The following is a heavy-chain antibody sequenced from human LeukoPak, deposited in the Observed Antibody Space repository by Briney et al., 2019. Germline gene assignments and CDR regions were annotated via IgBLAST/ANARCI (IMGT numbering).Heavy chain of an antibody. Sequence: PGGSLRLSCAASGFTVSGTHMSWVRQAPGKGLEWVSAMYTGGTTYYADSVKGRFTISRDNSRITLFLHMSSLRADDTAVYYCAKDEATSGGGLASWGQGTLVTVSS. CDR1: GFTVSGTH. CDR3: AKDEATSGGGLAS. V-gene: IGHV3-53*01. D-gene: IGHD3-16*01. J-gene: IGHJ4*02. CDR2: MYTGGTT.